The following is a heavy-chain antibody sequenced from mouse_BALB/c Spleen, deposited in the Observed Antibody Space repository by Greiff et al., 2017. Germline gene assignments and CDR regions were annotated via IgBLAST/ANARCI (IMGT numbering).Heavy chain of an antibody. CDR1: GYTFTSYY. J-gene: IGHJ2*01. D-gene: IGHD1-1*01. Sequence: QVHVKQPGAELVKPGASVKLSCKASGYTFTSYYMYWVKQRPGQGLEWIGGINPSNGGTNFNEKFKSKATLTVDKSSSTAYMQLSSLTSEDSAVYYCTRDGSTLDFAYWGQGTTLTVSA. CDR2: INPSNGGT. CDR3: TRDGSTLDFAY. V-gene: IGHV1S81*02.